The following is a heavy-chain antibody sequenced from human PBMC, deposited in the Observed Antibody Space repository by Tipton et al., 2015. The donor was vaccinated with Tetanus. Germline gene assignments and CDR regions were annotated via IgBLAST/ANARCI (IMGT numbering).Heavy chain of an antibody. D-gene: IGHD6-19*01. V-gene: IGHV4-31*03. CDR3: ARPIKQWLVPVDS. Sequence: TLSLTCTVSGDSISRGGYSWNWIRQHPEKGLEWIGNIYYSGSTYSSPSLKSRVSLSMDTSKNQFSLRLTSVTAADTAVYYCARPIKQWLVPVDSWGQGTLVTVSS. J-gene: IGHJ4*02. CDR1: GDSISRGGYS. CDR2: IYYSGST.